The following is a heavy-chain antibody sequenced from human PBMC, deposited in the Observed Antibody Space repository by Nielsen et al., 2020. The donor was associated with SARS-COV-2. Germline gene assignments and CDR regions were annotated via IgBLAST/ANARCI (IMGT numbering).Heavy chain of an antibody. J-gene: IGHJ6*02. CDR3: ARAWGDCSGGSCYSGDYYYYGMDV. V-gene: IGHV4-59*01. Sequence: SETLSLTCTVSDGSISSYYWSWIRQPPGKGLEWIGYIYYSGSTNYNPSLKSRVTISVDTSKNQFSLKLSSVTAADTAVYYCARAWGDCSGGSCYSGDYYYYGMDVWGQGTTVTVSS. D-gene: IGHD2-15*01. CDR2: IYYSGST. CDR1: DGSISSYY.